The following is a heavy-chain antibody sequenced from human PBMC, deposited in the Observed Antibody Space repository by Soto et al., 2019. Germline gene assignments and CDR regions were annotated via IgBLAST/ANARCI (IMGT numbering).Heavy chain of an antibody. D-gene: IGHD6-19*01. CDR2: ISYDGSNK. J-gene: IGHJ4*02. CDR3: AKDSSGWPDFDY. Sequence: GGSLRLSCAASGFTFSSYGMHWVRQAPGKGLEWVAVISYDGSNKYYATSVKGRFTISRDNSKNTLYLQMNSLRAEDTAVYYCAKDSSGWPDFDYWGQGTLVTVSS. V-gene: IGHV3-30*18. CDR1: GFTFSSYG.